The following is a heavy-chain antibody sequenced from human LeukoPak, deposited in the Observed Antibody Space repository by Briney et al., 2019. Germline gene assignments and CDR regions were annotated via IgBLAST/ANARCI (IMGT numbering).Heavy chain of an antibody. CDR3: AGEASSGWPYYYYYYMDV. CDR2: IDPNSGGT. Sequence: AASVKVSCTASGYTFTGYYMHWVRQAPGQGLEWMGWIDPNSGGTNYAQKFQGRVTMTRDTSISTAYMELSRLRSDDTAVYYCAGEASSGWPYYYYYYMDVWGKGTTVTVSS. V-gene: IGHV1-2*02. D-gene: IGHD6-19*01. J-gene: IGHJ6*03. CDR1: GYTFTGYY.